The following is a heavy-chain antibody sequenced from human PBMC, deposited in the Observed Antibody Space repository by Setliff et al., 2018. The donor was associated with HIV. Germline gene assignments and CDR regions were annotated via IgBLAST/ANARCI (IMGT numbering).Heavy chain of an antibody. V-gene: IGHV3-48*04. D-gene: IGHD1-26*01. CDR2: ISGSSTTI. Sequence: GESLKISCAASGFTFSSYGMTWARQAPGKGLEWVSYISGSSTTIYYADSVKGRFTISRDNAKNSLFLQMNTLRAEDTAVYYCARDQWVGATADCYYYMDVWGKGTTVTVSS. CDR1: GFTFSSYG. CDR3: ARDQWVGATADCYYYMDV. J-gene: IGHJ6*03.